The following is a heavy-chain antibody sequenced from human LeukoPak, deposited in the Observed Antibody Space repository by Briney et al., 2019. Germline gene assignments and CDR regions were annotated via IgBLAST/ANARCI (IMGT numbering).Heavy chain of an antibody. Sequence: ASVKVSCKVSGYTLTELSMHWVRQVPGKGLEWMGGFDPEDGETVYAQKFQGRVTMTEDTSTDTAYMELSSLRSEDTAVYYCATPVPGYCTNGVCYYFDYWGQGTLVTVSS. V-gene: IGHV1-24*01. J-gene: IGHJ4*02. CDR2: FDPEDGET. CDR3: ATPVPGYCTNGVCYYFDY. CDR1: GYTLTELS. D-gene: IGHD2-8*01.